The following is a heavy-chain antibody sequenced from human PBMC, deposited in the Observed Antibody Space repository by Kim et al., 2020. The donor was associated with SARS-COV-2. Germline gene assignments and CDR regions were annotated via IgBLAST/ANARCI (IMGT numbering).Heavy chain of an antibody. CDR2: IWYDGSNK. V-gene: IGHV3-33*06. D-gene: IGHD3-9*01. Sequence: GGSLRLSCAASGFTFSSYGMHWVRQAPGKGLEWVAVIWYDGSNKYYADSVKGRFTISRDNSKNTLYLQMNSLRADDTAVYYCAKDRYGYDILTGYSFDYWGQGTLVTVSS. J-gene: IGHJ4*02. CDR3: AKDRYGYDILTGYSFDY. CDR1: GFTFSSYG.